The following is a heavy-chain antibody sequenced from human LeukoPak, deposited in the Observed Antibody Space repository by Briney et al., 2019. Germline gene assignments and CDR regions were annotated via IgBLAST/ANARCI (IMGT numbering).Heavy chain of an antibody. CDR1: GFTFSSYA. J-gene: IGHJ4*02. Sequence: GGSLRLSCAASGFTFSSYAMHWVRQAPGKGLEWVAVISYDGSNKYYADSVKGRFTISRDNSKSTLYLQMNSLRAEDTAVYYCAREYDYGDYVGYFDYWGQGTLVTVSS. V-gene: IGHV3-30-3*01. CDR2: ISYDGSNK. CDR3: AREYDYGDYVGYFDY. D-gene: IGHD4-17*01.